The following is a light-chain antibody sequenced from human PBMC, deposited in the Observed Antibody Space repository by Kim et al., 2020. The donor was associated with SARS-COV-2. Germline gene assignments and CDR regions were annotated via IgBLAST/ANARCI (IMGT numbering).Light chain of an antibody. CDR1: QDISRY. CDR2: TAS. V-gene: IGKV1-39*01. CDR3: QQTYSASRT. J-gene: IGKJ1*01. Sequence: EIQMTQSPSSLSASVGDRVTITCRASQDISRYLNWYQQKPGKAPKLLIYTASSLQSGVPSRFTGSGSETDFTLTISSLQPEDFATYYCQQTYSASRTFGQGTKVDTK.